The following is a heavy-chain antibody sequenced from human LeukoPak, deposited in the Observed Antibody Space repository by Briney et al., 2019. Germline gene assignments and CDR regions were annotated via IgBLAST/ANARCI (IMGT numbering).Heavy chain of an antibody. Sequence: SSETLSLTCTVSGGSISSGGYSWSWIRQPPGKGLEWIGYIYHSGSTYYNPSLKSRVTISVDRSKNQFSLKLSSVTAADTAVYYCASYLLWFGEEKFDYWGQGTLVTVSS. CDR3: ASYLLWFGEEKFDY. V-gene: IGHV4-30-2*01. D-gene: IGHD3-10*01. CDR1: GGSISSGGYS. CDR2: IYHSGST. J-gene: IGHJ4*02.